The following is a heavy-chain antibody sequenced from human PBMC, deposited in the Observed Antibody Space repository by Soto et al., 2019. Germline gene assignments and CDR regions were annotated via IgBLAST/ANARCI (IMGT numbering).Heavy chain of an antibody. CDR3: AKSVTICTHGACCSRAYYYGMDG. CDR2: ISGSGGST. Sequence: PWGTLRLSCAASGFTFSSYAMSWVRQAPGKRLEWVSAISGSGGSTYYAASVKGRFTFFRDNSNNRRYLQVNSLKAEDRVAVYCAKSVTICTHGACCSRAYYYGMDGWGQGTTVTVSS. CDR1: GFTFSSYA. V-gene: IGHV3-23*01. D-gene: IGHD2-8*01. J-gene: IGHJ6*02.